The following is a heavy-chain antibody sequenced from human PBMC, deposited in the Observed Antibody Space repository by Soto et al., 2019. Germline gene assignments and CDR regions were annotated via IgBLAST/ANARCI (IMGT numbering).Heavy chain of an antibody. CDR1: GFIFDDYA. CDR2: ITWNSGKV. Sequence: GGSLRLSCAASGFIFDDYAMHWVRQVPGKGLEWVSGITWNSGKVVYADSVKGRFTISRDNAKNSLYLQMNSLRAEDTAVYYCAKVERHSGLAPPDAFDIWGQGTIVTVSS. D-gene: IGHD1-26*01. V-gene: IGHV3-9*01. J-gene: IGHJ3*02. CDR3: AKVERHSGLAPPDAFDI.